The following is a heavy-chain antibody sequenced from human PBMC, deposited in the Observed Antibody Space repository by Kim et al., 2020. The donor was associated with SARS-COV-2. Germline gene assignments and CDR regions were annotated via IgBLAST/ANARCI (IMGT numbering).Heavy chain of an antibody. Sequence: ASVKVSCKASGYTFTSYGISWVRQAPGQGLEWMGWISAYNGNTNYAQKLQGRVTMTTDTSTSTAYMELRSLRSDDTAVYYCARVEALSYYDILTGQGFLDYWGQGALVTVSS. D-gene: IGHD3-9*01. CDR2: ISAYNGNT. V-gene: IGHV1-18*04. CDR1: GYTFTSYG. J-gene: IGHJ4*02. CDR3: ARVEALSYYDILTGQGFLDY.